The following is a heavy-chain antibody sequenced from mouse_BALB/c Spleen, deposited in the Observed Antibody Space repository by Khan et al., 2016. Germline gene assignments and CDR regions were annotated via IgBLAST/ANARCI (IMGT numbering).Heavy chain of an antibody. CDR2: IDPSDSET. V-gene: IGHV1-69*02. CDR3: ARGDFLSVVADYYAMDY. J-gene: IGHJ4*01. Sequence: QVQLKQSGAELVKPGAPVKLSCKAAGYTFTSYWMNWVKQRPGRGLEWIGRIDPSDSETHYNQKFKDKATLTVDKSSSTAYIQLSSLTSEDSAVYYWARGDFLSVVADYYAMDYWGQGTSVTVSS. CDR1: GYTFTSYW. D-gene: IGHD1-1*01.